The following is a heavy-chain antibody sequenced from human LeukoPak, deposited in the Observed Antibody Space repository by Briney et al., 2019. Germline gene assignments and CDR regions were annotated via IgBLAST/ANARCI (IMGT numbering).Heavy chain of an antibody. Sequence: GGSLRLSCAASGFIFSSYWMSWVRQAPGKGLEWVANVKQDGSEQYYVDSVKGRFTISRDNAKNSLYLQMNNLRAEDTAVYYCARHSGTYYDYWGQRILVTVSS. CDR2: VKQDGSEQ. J-gene: IGHJ4*02. V-gene: IGHV3-7*01. CDR1: GFIFSSYW. D-gene: IGHD1-26*01. CDR3: ARHSGTYYDY.